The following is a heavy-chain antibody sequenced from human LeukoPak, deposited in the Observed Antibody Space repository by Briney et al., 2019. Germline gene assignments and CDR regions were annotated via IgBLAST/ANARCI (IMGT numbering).Heavy chain of an antibody. D-gene: IGHD3-9*01. CDR2: IIPIFGTA. V-gene: IGHV1-69*13. CDR1: GGTFSSYA. CDR3: AIYFEQKTAYDILTVVGMDV. Sequence: ASVKVSWKASGGTFSSYAISWVRQAPGQGLECMGGIIPIFGTANYAQKFQGRVTITADESTSTAYMELSSLRSEDTAVYYCAIYFEQKTAYDILTVVGMDVWGKGTTVTVSS. J-gene: IGHJ6*04.